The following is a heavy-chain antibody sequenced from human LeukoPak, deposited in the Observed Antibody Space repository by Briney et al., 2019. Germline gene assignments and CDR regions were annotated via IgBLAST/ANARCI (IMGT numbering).Heavy chain of an antibody. Sequence: GASVKVSSKASGGAFSSYAISSVRQAPGQGLEWMGGIIPIFGTANYAQKFQGRVMITTDESTSTAYMELSSLRSEDTAVYYCARAFGSSWYFFDYWGQGTLVTVSS. J-gene: IGHJ4*02. CDR1: GGAFSSYA. V-gene: IGHV1-69*05. D-gene: IGHD6-13*01. CDR3: ARAFGSSWYFFDY. CDR2: IIPIFGTA.